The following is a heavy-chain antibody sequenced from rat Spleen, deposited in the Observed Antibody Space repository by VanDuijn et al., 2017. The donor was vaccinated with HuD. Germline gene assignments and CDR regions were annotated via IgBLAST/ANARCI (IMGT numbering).Heavy chain of an antibody. J-gene: IGHJ3*01. CDR2: ISFDGSHT. Sequence: EVQLVESDGGLVQPGRSLKLSCAASGFTFNEFYMAWVCQAPTKGLEGVATISFDGSHTYYRDSVKGRFTISRDKAKSTLYLQMDSLRSEDTATYYCTTSDWFAYWGQGTLVTVSS. CDR1: GFTFNEFY. CDR3: TTSDWFAY. V-gene: IGHV5-20*01.